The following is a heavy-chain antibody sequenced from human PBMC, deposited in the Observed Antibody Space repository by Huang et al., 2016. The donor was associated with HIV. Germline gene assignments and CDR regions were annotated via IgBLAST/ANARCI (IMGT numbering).Heavy chain of an antibody. CDR2: IYWDDDK. CDR3: AHRRVAAAPFFFDI. D-gene: IGHD2-15*01. V-gene: IGHV2-5*02. J-gene: IGHJ4*02. CDR1: GISFSTSGVG. Sequence: QITLKESGPTLVKPTQTLTLTCTFSGISFSTSGVGVGWVRQPPGKALEWLAHIYWDDDKRYSPSLKSRLTISKDTSENRVVLIMTNVDPGDTATYYCAHRRVAAAPFFFDIWGPGVLVIVSS.